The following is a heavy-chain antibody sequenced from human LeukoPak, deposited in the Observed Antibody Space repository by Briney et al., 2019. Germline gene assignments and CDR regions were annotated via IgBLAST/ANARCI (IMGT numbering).Heavy chain of an antibody. V-gene: IGHV4-34*01. J-gene: IGHJ4*02. CDR2: INHSGST. CDR1: GGSFSGYC. CDR3: ARRAILWFGERGAFDY. D-gene: IGHD3-10*01. Sequence: SETLSLTCAVYGGSFSGYCWSWIRQPPGRGLEWIGEINHSGSTNYNPSLKSRVTISVDTSKHQFSLKLSSVTAADTAVYYCARRAILWFGERGAFDYWGQGTLVTVSS.